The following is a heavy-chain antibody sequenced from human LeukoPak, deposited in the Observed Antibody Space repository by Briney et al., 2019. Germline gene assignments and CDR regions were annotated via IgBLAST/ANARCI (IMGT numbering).Heavy chain of an antibody. J-gene: IGHJ6*02. V-gene: IGHV1-69*01. D-gene: IGHD5/OR15-5a*01. CDR3: ARGSGRVSMMESAYYYGMDV. Sequence: SVKVSCKASGGTYRSYAISWVRQAPGQGLEWMGGIIPIFGKEKYAQKFQGRVTITADESTSTAYMELSSLRSEDTAVYYCARGSGRVSMMESAYYYGMDVWGQGTTVTVSS. CDR1: GGTYRSYA. CDR2: IIPIFGKE.